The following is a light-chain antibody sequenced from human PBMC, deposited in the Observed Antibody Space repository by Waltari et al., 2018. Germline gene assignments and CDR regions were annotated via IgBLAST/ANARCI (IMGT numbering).Light chain of an antibody. Sequence: QSVLTQPPSVSGAPGQRVTISCTGGTSNIGAGYDVHWYQQLPGTAPKPLIYSNAKRPSGVPDRVSASKSGASASLAIAGLQAEDEGDYYCQSSDGSLTLFGGGTRLTVL. J-gene: IGLJ2*01. CDR3: QSSDGSLTL. V-gene: IGLV1-40*01. CDR2: SNA. CDR1: TSNIGAGYD.